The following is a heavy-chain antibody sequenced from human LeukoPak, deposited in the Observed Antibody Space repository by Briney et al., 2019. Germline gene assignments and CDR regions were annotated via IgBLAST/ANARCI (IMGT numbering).Heavy chain of an antibody. CDR3: ARMQIAAALGY. Sequence: SSETLSLTCTVSGGSISTSSSYWGWIRQPPGEGLEWIGSIYYSGNTDYNPSLKSRVTISVETSKNQFSLKLSSVTAADTAVYYCARMQIAAALGYWGQGTLVTVSS. CDR1: GGSISTSSSY. J-gene: IGHJ4*02. D-gene: IGHD6-13*01. V-gene: IGHV4-39*07. CDR2: IYYSGNT.